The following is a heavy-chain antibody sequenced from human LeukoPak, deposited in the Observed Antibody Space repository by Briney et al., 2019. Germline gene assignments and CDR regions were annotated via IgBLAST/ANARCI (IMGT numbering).Heavy chain of an antibody. D-gene: IGHD3-16*01. V-gene: IGHV4-34*01. CDR1: GGSFSGYY. Sequence: PSETLSLTCAVYGGSFSGYYWSWIRQPPGKGLEWIGEINHSGSTNYNPSLKSRVTISVDTSKNQFSLKLSSVTAADTAVYYCAKDRLGDPIDYWGQGTLVTVSS. J-gene: IGHJ4*02. CDR3: AKDRLGDPIDY. CDR2: INHSGST.